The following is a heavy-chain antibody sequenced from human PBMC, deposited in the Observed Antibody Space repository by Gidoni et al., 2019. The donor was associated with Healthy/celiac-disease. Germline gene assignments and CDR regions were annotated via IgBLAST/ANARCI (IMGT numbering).Heavy chain of an antibody. J-gene: IGHJ1*01. CDR2: ISYDGSNK. V-gene: IGHV3-30*18. D-gene: IGHD2-2*01. CDR3: AKEGVPAATVVGSYFQH. Sequence: QVQLVESGGGVVQPGRSLRLSCAASGFTFSSYGMHWVRQAPGKGLEWVAVISYDGSNKYYADSVKGRFTISRDNSKNTLYLQMNSLRAEDTAVYYCAKEGVPAATVVGSYFQHWGQGTLVTVSS. CDR1: GFTFSSYG.